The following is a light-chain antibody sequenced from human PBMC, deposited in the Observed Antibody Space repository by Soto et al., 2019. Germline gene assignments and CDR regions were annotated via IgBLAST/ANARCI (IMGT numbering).Light chain of an antibody. CDR1: QSVSSTY. J-gene: IGKJ1*01. CDR2: AAS. CDR3: QQYGSSRWT. Sequence: PGDRATLSCRASQSVSSTYLAWYQQKPGQAPRPLISAASSRATGTPDRFSGSGSGTDFTLTISRLEPEDFAVYYCQQYGSSRWTFDQGTKVEIK. V-gene: IGKV3-20*01.